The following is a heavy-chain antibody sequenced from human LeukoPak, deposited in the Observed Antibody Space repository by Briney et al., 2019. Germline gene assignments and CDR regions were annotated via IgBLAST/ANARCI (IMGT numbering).Heavy chain of an antibody. V-gene: IGHV3-7*01. CDR1: GLRFGNYW. CDR2: IEQDGSEK. CDR3: TRDFDP. J-gene: IGHJ5*02. Sequence: GGSLRLSCVASGLRFGNYWMDWVRQAPGKGLEWVCNIEQDGSEKYYVDSVKGRFTISRDKAKNSLYLDMNSLRVEDTAIYYCTRDFDPWGQGTLVTVSS.